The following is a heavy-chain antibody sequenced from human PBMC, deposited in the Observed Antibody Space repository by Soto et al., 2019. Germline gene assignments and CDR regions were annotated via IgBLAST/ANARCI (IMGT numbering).Heavy chain of an antibody. D-gene: IGHD3-10*01. Sequence: GGSLRLSCAASGFTFSDHYMDWVRQAPGKGLEWVGRIRNKADSYSTEYAASVKGRFSISRDDSKNSLFLQMGSLRTDDTAVYYCIRGRGLGPDYLDHWGPGILVTVSS. CDR3: IRGRGLGPDYLDH. CDR1: GFTFSDHY. J-gene: IGHJ4*02. CDR2: IRNKADSYST. V-gene: IGHV3-72*01.